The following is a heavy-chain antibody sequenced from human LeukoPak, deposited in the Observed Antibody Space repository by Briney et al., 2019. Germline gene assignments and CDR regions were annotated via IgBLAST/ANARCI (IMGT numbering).Heavy chain of an antibody. Sequence: SQTLSLTCTVSGGSISSGGYYWSWIRQHPGKGLEWIGYIYYSGSTYYNPSLKSRVTISVDTSKNQFSLKLSSVTAADTAVYYCARVVVAATVYFDYWGQGTLVTVPS. D-gene: IGHD2-15*01. J-gene: IGHJ4*02. CDR3: ARVVVAATVYFDY. CDR1: GGSISSGGYY. CDR2: IYYSGST. V-gene: IGHV4-31*03.